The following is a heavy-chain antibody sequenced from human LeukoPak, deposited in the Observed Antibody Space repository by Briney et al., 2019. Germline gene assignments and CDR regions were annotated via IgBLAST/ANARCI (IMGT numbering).Heavy chain of an antibody. J-gene: IGHJ4*02. CDR2: INPNSGGT. D-gene: IGHD5-18*01. V-gene: IGHV1-2*02. CDR1: GYTFTGYY. CDR3: AREHSYGYYFDY. Sequence: ASVKVSCKASGYTFTGYYMHWVRQAPGQGLEWMGWINPNSGGTNYAQKFQGRVTMTRDTSISTAYMELSRLRSDDTAVYYCAREHSYGYYFDYWGQGTLVTVSS.